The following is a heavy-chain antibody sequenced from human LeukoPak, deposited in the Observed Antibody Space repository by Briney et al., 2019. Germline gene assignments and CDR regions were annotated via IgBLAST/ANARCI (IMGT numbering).Heavy chain of an antibody. Sequence: SETLSLTCTVSGCSISSYYWSWIRQPAGKGLEWIGRIYTSGSTNYNPSLKSRVTMSVDTSKNQFSLKLSSVTAADTAVYYCARSAIFGIGYYYMDVWGKGTTVTVSS. V-gene: IGHV4-4*07. J-gene: IGHJ6*03. D-gene: IGHD3-3*01. CDR3: ARSAIFGIGYYYMDV. CDR2: IYTSGST. CDR1: GCSISSYY.